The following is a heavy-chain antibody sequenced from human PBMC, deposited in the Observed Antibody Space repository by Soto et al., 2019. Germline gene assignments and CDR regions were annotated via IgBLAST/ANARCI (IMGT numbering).Heavy chain of an antibody. Sequence: GGSLRLSCAASGFTFSSYGMHWVRQAPGKGLEWVAVIWYDGSNKYYADSVKGRFTISRDNSKNTLYLQMNSLRAEDTAVYYFVKGDGTIFGVVIIPYFYRDVWGKGTTVTSP. J-gene: IGHJ6*03. D-gene: IGHD3-3*01. V-gene: IGHV3-33*06. CDR2: IWYDGSNK. CDR3: VKGDGTIFGVVIIPYFYRDV. CDR1: GFTFSSYG.